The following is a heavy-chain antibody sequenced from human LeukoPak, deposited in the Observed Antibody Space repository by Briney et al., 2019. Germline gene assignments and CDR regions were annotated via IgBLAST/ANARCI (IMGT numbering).Heavy chain of an antibody. V-gene: IGHV1-46*01. CDR2: INPSGGST. J-gene: IGHJ3*02. D-gene: IGHD3-22*01. CDR3: ARKPKNGGCYDSSGLDAFDI. Sequence: ASVKVSCKASGYTFTSYYMHWVRQAPGQGLEWMGIINPSGGSTSYAQKFQGRVTMTRDTSTSTVYMELSSLRSEDTAVYYCARKPKNGGCYDSSGLDAFDIWGQGTMVTVSS. CDR1: GYTFTSYY.